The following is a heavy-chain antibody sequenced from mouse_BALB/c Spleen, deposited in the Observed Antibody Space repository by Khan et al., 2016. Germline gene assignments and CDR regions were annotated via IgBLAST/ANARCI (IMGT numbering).Heavy chain of an antibody. Sequence: QIQLVQSGPELKKPGETVKISCKASGYTFTDYSMHWVKQAPGKGLKWMGWINTETGEPTYADDFKGRFAFSLETSASTAYLQINNLKNEDTATYFCAMGDYYGSSYYFDYWGQGTTLTVSS. D-gene: IGHD1-1*01. CDR3: AMGDYYGSSYYFDY. CDR1: GYTFTDYS. CDR2: INTETGEP. V-gene: IGHV9-2-1*01. J-gene: IGHJ2*01.